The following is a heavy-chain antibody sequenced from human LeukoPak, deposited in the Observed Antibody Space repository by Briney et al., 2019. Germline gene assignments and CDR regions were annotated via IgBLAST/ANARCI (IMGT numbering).Heavy chain of an antibody. CDR3: ARSLGSCSTTTCYDNWFDP. Sequence: GESLKISCKGSGYSFTSYWIGWVRQMPGKGLEWMGIIYPGDSDTRYSPSFQGQVTISADKSISTAYLQWSSLRAEDTAVYYCARSLGSCSTTTCYDNWFDPWGQGTLVTVSS. D-gene: IGHD2-2*01. J-gene: IGHJ5*02. CDR1: GYSFTSYW. CDR2: IYPGDSDT. V-gene: IGHV5-51*01.